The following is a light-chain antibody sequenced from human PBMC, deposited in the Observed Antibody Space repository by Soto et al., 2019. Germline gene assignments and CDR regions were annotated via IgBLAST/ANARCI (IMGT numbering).Light chain of an antibody. Sequence: QSALTQPPSASGSPGQSVAISCTGTSSDVGGHNYVSWYQQHPGKAPNLQIYDVTKRPSGVPDRFSGSKSGNTASLTVSGLQAEDEADYFCTSYAVNSIWVFGGGTKLTVL. CDR1: SSDVGGHNY. V-gene: IGLV2-8*01. CDR3: TSYAVNSIWV. CDR2: DVT. J-gene: IGLJ3*02.